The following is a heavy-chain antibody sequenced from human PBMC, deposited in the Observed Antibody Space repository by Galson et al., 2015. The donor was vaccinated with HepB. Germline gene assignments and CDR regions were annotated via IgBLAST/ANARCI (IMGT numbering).Heavy chain of an antibody. V-gene: IGHV4-30-2*01. J-gene: IGHJ4*02. Sequence: TLSLTCAVSGGSISSGGYSWSWIRQPPGRGLEWIGYIYHSGSTYYNPSLKSRVTIPVDRSKNQFSLKLSSVTAADTAVYYCARSGYGDYVLMYWGQGTLVTVSS. CDR1: GGSISSGGYS. CDR2: IYHSGST. D-gene: IGHD4-17*01. CDR3: ARSGYGDYVLMY.